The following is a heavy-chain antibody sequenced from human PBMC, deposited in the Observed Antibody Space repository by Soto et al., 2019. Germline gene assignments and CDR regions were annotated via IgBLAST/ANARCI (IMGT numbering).Heavy chain of an antibody. CDR3: ARGGGNYYGSGPNWFDP. CDR2: INHSGST. D-gene: IGHD3-10*01. CDR1: GGSFSGYY. J-gene: IGHJ5*02. Sequence: SETLSLTCAVYGGSFSGYYWSWIRQPPGKGLEWIGEINHSGSTNYNPSLKSRVTISVDTSKNQFSLKLSSVTAADTAVYYCARGGGNYYGSGPNWFDPWGQGTLVTVSS. V-gene: IGHV4-34*01.